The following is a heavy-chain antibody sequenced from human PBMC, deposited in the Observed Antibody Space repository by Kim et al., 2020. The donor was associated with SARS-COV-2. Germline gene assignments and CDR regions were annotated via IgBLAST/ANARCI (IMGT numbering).Heavy chain of an antibody. Sequence: GGSLRLSCAASGFTFSSYAMHWVRQAPGKGLEWVAVISYDGSNKYYPDSVKGRFTISRDNSKNTLYLQMNSLRAEDTAVYYCAREVGDIVVVPYYYYGMDVWGQGTTVTVSS. CDR1: GFTFSSYA. CDR3: AREVGDIVVVPYYYYGMDV. CDR2: ISYDGSNK. D-gene: IGHD2-2*01. V-gene: IGHV3-30-3*01. J-gene: IGHJ6*02.